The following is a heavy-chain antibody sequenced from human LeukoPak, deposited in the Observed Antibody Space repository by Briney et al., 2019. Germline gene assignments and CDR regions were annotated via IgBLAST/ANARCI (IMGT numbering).Heavy chain of an antibody. D-gene: IGHD3-10*01. Sequence: SETLSLTCTVSGGSISSYFWSWVRRSPGKGLEWIGFMHHSGSANSNPSLKSRVTISMDTSKNQFSLKMSSVTAADTAVYYCAREGRILWFGELLYDPRIDYWGQGTLVTVSS. J-gene: IGHJ4*02. CDR3: AREGRILWFGELLYDPRIDY. CDR1: GGSISSYF. V-gene: IGHV4-59*01. CDR2: MHHSGSA.